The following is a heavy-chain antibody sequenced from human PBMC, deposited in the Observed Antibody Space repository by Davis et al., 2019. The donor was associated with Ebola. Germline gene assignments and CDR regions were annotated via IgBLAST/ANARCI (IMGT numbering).Heavy chain of an antibody. CDR1: GYTYTSYY. J-gene: IGHJ6*04. CDR3: ARGEYCSGGSCAYYYYGMDV. V-gene: IGHV1-46*01. D-gene: IGHD2-15*01. Sequence: ASVKVSCKASGYTYTSYYMHWVRQAPAQGLEWMGIINPSGGSTSYAQKFQGRVTMTRDTSTSTVYMELSSLRSEDTAVYYCARGEYCSGGSCAYYYYGMDVWGKGTTVTVSS. CDR2: INPSGGST.